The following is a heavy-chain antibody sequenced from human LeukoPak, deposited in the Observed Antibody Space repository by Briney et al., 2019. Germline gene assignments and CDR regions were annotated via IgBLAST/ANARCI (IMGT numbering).Heavy chain of an antibody. CDR1: GGSISSGGYY. J-gene: IGHJ4*02. V-gene: IGHV4-31*03. D-gene: IGHD5-18*01. CDR3: AVQGYSYGSYFDY. Sequence: SQTLSLTCTVSGGSISSGGYYWSWIRQHPGKGLEWTGYIYYSGSTYYNPSLKSRVTISVDTSKNQFSLKLSSVTAADTAVYYCAVQGYSYGSYFDYWGQGTLVTVSS. CDR2: IYYSGST.